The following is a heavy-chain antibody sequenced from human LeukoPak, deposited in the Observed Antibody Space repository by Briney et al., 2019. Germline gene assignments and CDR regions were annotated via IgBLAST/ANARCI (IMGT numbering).Heavy chain of an antibody. CDR3: TAEDTSPVLLWFGEFNNWFDP. V-gene: IGHV3-15*01. CDR1: GFTFSNAW. Sequence: PGGSLRLSCAASGFTFSNAWMSWVRQAPGKGLEWVGRIKSKTDGGTTDYAAPVKGRFTISRDDSKNTLYLQMNSLKTEDTAVYYCTAEDTSPVLLWFGEFNNWFDPWGQGTLVTVSS. J-gene: IGHJ5*02. CDR2: IKSKTDGGTT. D-gene: IGHD3-10*01.